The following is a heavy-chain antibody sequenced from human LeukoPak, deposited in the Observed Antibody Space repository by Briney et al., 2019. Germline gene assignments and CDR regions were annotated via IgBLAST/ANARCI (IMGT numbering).Heavy chain of an antibody. D-gene: IGHD1-14*01. CDR3: ARELGGTKTGGFDI. J-gene: IGHJ3*02. V-gene: IGHV3-64*02. Sequence: GGSLTLSCAVSVYRYRYHDMHWVRQAPGKGLEFVSSIGAAGAHTFYADSVKGRFTISRDNFQSTMYLQMDGLRPEDSAVYYCARELGGTKTGGFDIWGQGTVVTVSS. CDR1: VYRYRYHD. CDR2: IGAAGAHT.